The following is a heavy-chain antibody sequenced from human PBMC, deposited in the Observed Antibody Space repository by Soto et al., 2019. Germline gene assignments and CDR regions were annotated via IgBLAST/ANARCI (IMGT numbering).Heavy chain of an antibody. D-gene: IGHD2-15*01. CDR1: GFTFSSYA. CDR3: ARESGGYYYYGMDV. CDR2: ISYDGSDK. J-gene: IGHJ6*02. Sequence: QVQLVESAGGVVQPGRSLRLSCAASGFTFSSYAMYWVRQAPGKGLEWVAVISYDGSDKYYADSVKGRFNISSDKSKNTLFLQMNSLRTEDTAMYYCARESGGYYYYGMDVWGQGTTVTVSS. V-gene: IGHV3-30-3*01.